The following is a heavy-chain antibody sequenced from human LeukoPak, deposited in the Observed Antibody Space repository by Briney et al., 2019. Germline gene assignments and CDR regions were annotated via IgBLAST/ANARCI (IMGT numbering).Heavy chain of an antibody. CDR3: ASGVAAAGSTDAFNI. CDR2: IYYSGST. CDR1: GGSISSYY. V-gene: IGHV4-59*01. D-gene: IGHD6-13*01. Sequence: SETLSLTCTVSGGSISSYYWSWIRQPPGKGLEWIGYIYYSGSTNYNPSLKSRVTISVDTSKNQFSLKLSSVTAADTAVYYCASGVAAAGSTDAFNIWGQGTMVTVSS. J-gene: IGHJ3*02.